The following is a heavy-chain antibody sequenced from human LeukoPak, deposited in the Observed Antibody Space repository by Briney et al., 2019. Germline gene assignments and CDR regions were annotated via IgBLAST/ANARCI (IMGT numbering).Heavy chain of an antibody. CDR1: GFTFSNYW. V-gene: IGHV3-7*01. J-gene: IGHJ5*02. CDR3: ARVVATP. CDR2: IKEDGSDK. D-gene: IGHD5-12*01. Sequence: GGSLRLSCAASGFTFSNYWMNWVRQAPGRGLEWVANIKEDGSDKYYVDSVKGRFTISRDNGKNSLYLQMNSLRAEDTAVYYCARVVATPWGQGTLVTVSS.